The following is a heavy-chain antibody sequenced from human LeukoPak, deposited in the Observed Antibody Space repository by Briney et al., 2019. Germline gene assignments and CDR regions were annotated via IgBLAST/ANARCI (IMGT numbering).Heavy chain of an antibody. CDR1: GASISSGGYY. J-gene: IGHJ4*02. CDR2: IYYTGST. V-gene: IGHV4-61*08. D-gene: IGHD3-22*01. CDR3: ARTTYYSDSSALDY. Sequence: SETLSLTCTVSGASISSGGYYWSWIRKPPGKGLEWIGYIYYTGSTNYNPALKSRVTISVDTSKNQFSLKVSSVTAADTAVYYCARTTYYSDSSALDYWGQGTLVTVSS.